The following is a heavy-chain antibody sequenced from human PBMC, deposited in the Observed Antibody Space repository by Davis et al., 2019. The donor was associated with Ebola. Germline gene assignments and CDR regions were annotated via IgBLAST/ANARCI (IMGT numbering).Heavy chain of an antibody. J-gene: IGHJ4*02. Sequence: GESLKISCAASGFTFSSYGMHWVRQAPGKGLEWVAVISYDGSNKYYADSVKGRFTISRDNSKNTMYLQMNSLRAEDTAMYYCAKFPYYYDSSGYYYPDYWGQGTLVTVSS. V-gene: IGHV3-30*18. D-gene: IGHD3-22*01. CDR1: GFTFSSYG. CDR3: AKFPYYYDSSGYYYPDY. CDR2: ISYDGSNK.